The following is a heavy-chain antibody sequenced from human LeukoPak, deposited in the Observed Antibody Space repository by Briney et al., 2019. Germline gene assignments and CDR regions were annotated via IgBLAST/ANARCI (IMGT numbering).Heavy chain of an antibody. CDR2: ISSSATNI. D-gene: IGHD1-26*01. CDR3: AKEGSYDALDI. J-gene: IGHJ3*02. CDR1: GFTFSDYY. Sequence: GGSLRLSCAASGFTFSDYYMNWVRLAPGKGLEWVSHISSSATNIYYADSVKGRFTISRDNAKNSLYLQTNSLRAEDTAVYYCAKEGSYDALDIWGQGTMVTVSS. V-gene: IGHV3-11*01.